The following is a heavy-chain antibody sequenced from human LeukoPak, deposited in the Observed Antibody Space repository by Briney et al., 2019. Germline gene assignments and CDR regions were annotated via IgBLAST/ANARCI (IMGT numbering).Heavy chain of an antibody. D-gene: IGHD6-13*01. J-gene: IGHJ4*02. CDR1: GYSFTTNW. V-gene: IGHV5-10-1*01. CDR2: IDPSDSYT. Sequence: GESLKISCKGSGYSFTTNWISWVRQMPGKGLEWMGRIDPSDSYTNYSPSFQGHVTISADKSFSTAYLQWTSLKASDTAMYYCARQAKAYGSSCDYWGQGTLVTVSS. CDR3: ARQAKAYGSSCDY.